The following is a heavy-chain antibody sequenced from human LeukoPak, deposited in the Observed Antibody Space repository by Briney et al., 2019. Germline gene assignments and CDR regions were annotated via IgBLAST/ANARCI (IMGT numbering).Heavy chain of an antibody. D-gene: IGHD6-6*01. CDR1: GGSISSYY. V-gene: IGHV4-59*01. CDR2: IYYSGST. Sequence: TSETLSLTCTVSGGSISSYYWSWIRQPPGKGLEWIGYIYYSGSTNYNPSLKSRVTISVDTSKNQFSLKLSSVTAADTAVYYCARGNLIYSSSSMASRAFDIWGQGTMVTVSS. J-gene: IGHJ3*02. CDR3: ARGNLIYSSSSMASRAFDI.